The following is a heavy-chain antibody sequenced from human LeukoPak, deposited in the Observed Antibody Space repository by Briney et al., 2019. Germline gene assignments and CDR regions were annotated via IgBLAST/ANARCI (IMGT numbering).Heavy chain of an antibody. CDR3: ARSGLLCSSTSCYDY. D-gene: IGHD2-2*01. J-gene: IGHJ4*02. V-gene: IGHV1-18*01. Sequence: GASVKVSCKASGYTFTSYGISWVRQAPGQGLEWMGWISAYNGNTNYAQKLQGRVTMTTDTSTSTAYMELRSLRSDDTAVYYCARSGLLCSSTSCYDYWGQGTLVTVSS. CDR1: GYTFTSYG. CDR2: ISAYNGNT.